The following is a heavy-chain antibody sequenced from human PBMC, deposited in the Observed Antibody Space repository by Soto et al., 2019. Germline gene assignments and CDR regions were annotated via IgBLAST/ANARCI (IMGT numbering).Heavy chain of an antibody. V-gene: IGHV3-9*01. CDR2: ISWNSGSI. CDR1: GFTFDDYA. D-gene: IGHD4-17*01. J-gene: IGHJ3*02. CDR3: AKEGSYGDYGSYDAFDI. Sequence: EVQLVESGGGLVQPGRSLRLSCAASGFTFDDYAMHWVRQAPGKGLEWVSGISWNSGSIGYADTVKGRFTISRDNAKNSLYLQMNSLRAEDTVLYYCAKEGSYGDYGSYDAFDIWGQGTMVTVSS.